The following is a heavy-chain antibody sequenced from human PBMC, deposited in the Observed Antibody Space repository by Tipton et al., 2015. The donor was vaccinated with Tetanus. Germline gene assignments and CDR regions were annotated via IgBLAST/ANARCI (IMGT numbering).Heavy chain of an antibody. CDR3: ARVRWVFGVVIPYYFDY. J-gene: IGHJ4*02. V-gene: IGHV4-59*01. D-gene: IGHD3-3*01. CDR1: GGSISSYY. CDR2: IYYSGST. Sequence: TLSLTCTVSGGSISSYYWSWIRQPPGKGLEWIGYIYYSGSTNYNPSLKSRVTISVDTSKNQFSLKLSSVTAADTAVYYCARVRWVFGVVIPYYFDYWGQGTLVTVSS.